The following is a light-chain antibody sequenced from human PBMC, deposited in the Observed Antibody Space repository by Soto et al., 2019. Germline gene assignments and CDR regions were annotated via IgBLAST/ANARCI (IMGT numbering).Light chain of an antibody. J-gene: IGKJ5*01. CDR2: GAS. CDR3: QQYNNWPPIT. V-gene: IGKV3-15*01. CDR1: QSVSSN. Sequence: IVVTQSPATLSVSQGETASLSCRASQSVSSNLAWYQQKPGQAPRLLIYGASTRATGIPARFSGSGSGTEFTLTISSLQSEDFAVYYCQQYNNWPPITFGQGTRLEIK.